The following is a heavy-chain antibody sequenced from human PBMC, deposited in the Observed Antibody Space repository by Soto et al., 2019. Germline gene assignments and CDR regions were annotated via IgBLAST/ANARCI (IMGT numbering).Heavy chain of an antibody. V-gene: IGHV4-31*03. Sequence: PSETLSLTCTVSGGSISSGGYYWSWTRQHPGKGLEWIGYIYYSGSTYYNPSLKSRVTISVDTSKNQFSLKLSSVTAADTAVYYCARGRGVIANVDYWGQGTLVTVSS. CDR2: IYYSGST. J-gene: IGHJ4*02. CDR3: ARGRGVIANVDY. CDR1: GGSISSGGYY. D-gene: IGHD3-16*02.